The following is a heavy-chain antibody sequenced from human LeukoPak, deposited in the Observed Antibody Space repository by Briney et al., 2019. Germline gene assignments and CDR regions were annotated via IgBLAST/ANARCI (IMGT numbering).Heavy chain of an antibody. CDR2: INHSGST. Sequence: SETLSLTCAVYGLSFSGYYWSWIRQPPGKGLEWIGEINHSGSTNYNPSLKSRVTISVDTSKNQFSLKLSSVTAADTAVYYCARVRYDSSGYYCLDYWGQGTLVTVSS. V-gene: IGHV4-34*01. CDR1: GLSFSGYY. D-gene: IGHD3-22*01. J-gene: IGHJ4*02. CDR3: ARVRYDSSGYYCLDY.